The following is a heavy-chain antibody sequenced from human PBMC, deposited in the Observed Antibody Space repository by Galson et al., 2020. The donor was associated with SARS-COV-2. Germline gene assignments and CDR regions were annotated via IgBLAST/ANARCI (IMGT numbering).Heavy chain of an antibody. V-gene: IGHV1-69*13. D-gene: IGHD6-13*01. J-gene: IGHJ6*02. CDR3: ARGFGGYSSSFLYYYGMDV. Sequence: SVKVSCKASGGTFSSYAISWVRQAPGQGLEWMGGIIPIFGTANYAQKFQGRVTITADESTSTAYMELSSLRSEDTAVYYCARGFGGYSSSFLYYYGMDVWGQGTTVTVSS. CDR2: IIPIFGTA. CDR1: GGTFSSYA.